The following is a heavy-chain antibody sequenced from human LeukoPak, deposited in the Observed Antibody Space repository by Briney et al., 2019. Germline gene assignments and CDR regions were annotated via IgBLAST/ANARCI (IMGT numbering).Heavy chain of an antibody. CDR3: ASLYCSSTSCYLFH. CDR2: IYYSGST. CDR1: GGSISSYY. D-gene: IGHD2-2*01. J-gene: IGHJ4*02. V-gene: IGHV4-59*08. Sequence: NPSETLSLTCTVSGGSISSYYWSWIRQTPGKGLEWIGYIYYSGSTNYNPSLKSRVNISVDTSKNQFSLKLSSVTAADTALYYCASLYCSSTSCYLFHWGQGTLVTVS.